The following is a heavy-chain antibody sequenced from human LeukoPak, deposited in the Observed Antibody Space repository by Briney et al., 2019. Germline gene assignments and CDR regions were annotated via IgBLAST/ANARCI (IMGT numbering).Heavy chain of an antibody. D-gene: IGHD6-19*01. J-gene: IGHJ3*02. Sequence: SETLSLTCAVHGVSFSDNYWNWIRQPPGKGLEWIGEINHSGSTNYNPSLKSRATISVDTSKNQFSLKLSSVTTADTAVYYCARHFFVSVAGIISLPFYAFDIWGQGTMVTVSS. V-gene: IGHV4-34*01. CDR2: INHSGST. CDR3: ARHFFVSVAGIISLPFYAFDI. CDR1: GVSFSDNY.